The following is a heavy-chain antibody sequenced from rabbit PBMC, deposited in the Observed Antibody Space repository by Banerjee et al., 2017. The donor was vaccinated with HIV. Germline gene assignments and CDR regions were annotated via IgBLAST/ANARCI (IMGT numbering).Heavy chain of an antibody. V-gene: IGHV1S40*01. J-gene: IGHJ2*01. CDR1: GFTISSYH. Sequence: QSLEESGGDLVTPGGTLTLTCTASGFTISSYHMCWVRQAPGKGLEWIACIGVGSDTTYYATWAKGRFTITKTSSTTVTLQMTSLTAADTATYFCARGGVASTGYTFAFDPWGPGTLVTVS. CDR3: ARGGVASTGYTFAFDP. D-gene: IGHD1-1*01. CDR2: IGVGSDTT.